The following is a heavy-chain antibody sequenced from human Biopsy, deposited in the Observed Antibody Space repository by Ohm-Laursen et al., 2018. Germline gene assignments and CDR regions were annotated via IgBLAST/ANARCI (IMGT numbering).Heavy chain of an antibody. CDR2: IYSSGST. V-gene: IGHV4-4*07. CDR3: ARWTPEYDSSRYYLDAFDI. D-gene: IGHD3-22*01. J-gene: IGHJ3*02. CDR1: GGSLSSYY. Sequence: TLSLTCTVSGGSLSSYYWSWIRQPSGKGLEWIGRIYSSGSTNYNPSLKSRVTLSMDTSKRQFSLKLSFVTAADTAVYYCARWTPEYDSSRYYLDAFDIWGQGTKVTVSS.